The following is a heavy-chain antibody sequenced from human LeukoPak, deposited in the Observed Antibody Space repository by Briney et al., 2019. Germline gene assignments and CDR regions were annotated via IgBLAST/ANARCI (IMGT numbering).Heavy chain of an antibody. J-gene: IGHJ4*02. CDR2: ISYDGSNK. CDR3: VRDRKGGSFDY. Sequence: GGSLRLSCAASGFTFSSYGMHWVRQAPGKGLEWVAVISYDGSNKYYADSVKGRFTISRDNSKNTLYLQMNSLRAEDTAVYYCVRDRKGGSFDYWGQGTLVTVSS. CDR1: GFTFSSYG. D-gene: IGHD2-15*01. V-gene: IGHV3-30*03.